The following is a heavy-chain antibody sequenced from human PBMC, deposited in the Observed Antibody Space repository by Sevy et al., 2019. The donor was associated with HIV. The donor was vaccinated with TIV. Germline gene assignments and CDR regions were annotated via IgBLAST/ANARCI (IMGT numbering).Heavy chain of an antibody. CDR1: GFTFSCCA. Sequence: GGSLRLSCEASGFTFSCCAMTWVRQTPGKGLEWVSTIGGSGTSTFYADSVRGRFIISRDNSKNTLFLQMNSLRAEDTAVYFCAKRGNYDSRYSYFDLWGRGTLVTVSS. V-gene: IGHV3-23*01. CDR3: AKRGNYDSRYSYFDL. CDR2: IGGSGTST. J-gene: IGHJ2*01. D-gene: IGHD3-22*01.